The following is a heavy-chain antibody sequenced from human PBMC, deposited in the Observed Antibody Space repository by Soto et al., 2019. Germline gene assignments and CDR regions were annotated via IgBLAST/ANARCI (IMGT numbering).Heavy chain of an antibody. V-gene: IGHV3-48*02. J-gene: IGHJ5*02. D-gene: IGHD2-2*01. CDR1: GFTFSSFT. CDR3: ARGVIVPAGPNWFDP. CDR2: ISSSSSIT. Sequence: GGSLRLSCAASGFTFSSFTMNWVRQAPGKGLEWVSYISSSSSITYYADSVKGRFDISRDNAKNSLYLQMNSLRDEDTAVYFCARGVIVPAGPNWFDPWGQGTLVTVSS.